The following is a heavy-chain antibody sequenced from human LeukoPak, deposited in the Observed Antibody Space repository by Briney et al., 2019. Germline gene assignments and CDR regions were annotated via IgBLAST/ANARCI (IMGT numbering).Heavy chain of an antibody. CDR3: AHLTTSAYYYDY. D-gene: IGHD1-1*01. J-gene: IGHJ4*02. Sequence: ESGPTLVNPTETLTLTCTCSGFSVSSSGVAVGWIRQPPGKALEWLGHIYWNDDDRYSTSLKSRLTITKDTSENQVVLTMTNMDPVDTATYYCAHLTTSAYYYDYGGQGTVVTVSS. CDR1: GFSVSSSGVA. V-gene: IGHV2-5*01. CDR2: IYWNDDD.